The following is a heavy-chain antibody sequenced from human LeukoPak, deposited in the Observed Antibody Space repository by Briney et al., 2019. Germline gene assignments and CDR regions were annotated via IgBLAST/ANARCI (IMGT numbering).Heavy chain of an antibody. CDR3: ARGIDY. CDR2: IYTGGGR. J-gene: IGHJ4*02. CDR1: GFTVSSYY. Sequence: QAGGSLLLSCAASGFTVSSYYMNWVRQAPGKELKWVSVIYTGGGRYYADSVRGRFTISRDTSKNMVLLQMNSLRVEDTAVYYCARGIDYWGRGTLVTVSS. V-gene: IGHV3-53*01.